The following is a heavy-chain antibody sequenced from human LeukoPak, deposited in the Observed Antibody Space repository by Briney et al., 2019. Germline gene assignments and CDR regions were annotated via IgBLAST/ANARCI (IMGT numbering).Heavy chain of an antibody. J-gene: IGHJ4*02. V-gene: IGHV3-23*01. D-gene: IGHD1-26*01. Sequence: GGSLRLSCAASGFTFTDYAMNWVRQAPGRGLEWVSVISASDGSTYYADSVKGRFTLSSDNSKNTVHLQMNSLRADDTAVYYCAKGARGGTYYFDYWGQGTLVTVSS. CDR1: GFTFTDYA. CDR3: AKGARGGTYYFDY. CDR2: ISASDGST.